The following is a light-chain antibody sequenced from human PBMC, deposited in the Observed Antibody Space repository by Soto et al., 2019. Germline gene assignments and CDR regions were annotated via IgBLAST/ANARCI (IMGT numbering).Light chain of an antibody. Sequence: QSVLTQPPSASGTPGQRVTISCSGSRSNIGSHNVYWYHQLPGTAPKLLIYKNNQRPSGVPDRFSGSKSGTSASLAISGLRSEDEADYYCAAWDGSLRGREFGGGTKLTVL. V-gene: IGLV1-47*01. CDR2: KNN. CDR3: AAWDGSLRGRE. J-gene: IGLJ3*02. CDR1: RSNIGSHN.